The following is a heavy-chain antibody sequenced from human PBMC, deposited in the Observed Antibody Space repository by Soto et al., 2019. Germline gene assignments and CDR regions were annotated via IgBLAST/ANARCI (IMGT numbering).Heavy chain of an antibody. CDR2: IYYSGST. CDR1: GDSVSSATYY. CDR3: ARDRGTANKYNWLDP. J-gene: IGHJ5*02. V-gene: IGHV4-61*01. Sequence: PSETLTLTCTDSGDSVSSATYYWSWIRQPPGKALEWIGSIYYSGSTNYNPSLRSRVIMSVDTSKNQFSLNLSSVTAADTAVYYCARDRGTANKYNWLDPWGQGTLVTVSS. D-gene: IGHD3-10*01.